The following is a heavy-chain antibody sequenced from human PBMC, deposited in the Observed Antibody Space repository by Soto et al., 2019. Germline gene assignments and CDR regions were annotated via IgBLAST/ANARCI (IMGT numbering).Heavy chain of an antibody. CDR2: IYYSGST. D-gene: IGHD3-16*01. J-gene: IGHJ6*02. Sequence: SLTCTVSGGSISSYYWGWIRQPPGKGLEWIGYIYYSGSTYYNPSLKSRVTISVDTSKNHFSLKLSSVTAADTAVYYCARERGDPEKDYYYYGMDVWGQGTTVTVS. CDR3: ARERGDPEKDYYYYGMDV. CDR1: GGSISSYY. V-gene: IGHV4-59*12.